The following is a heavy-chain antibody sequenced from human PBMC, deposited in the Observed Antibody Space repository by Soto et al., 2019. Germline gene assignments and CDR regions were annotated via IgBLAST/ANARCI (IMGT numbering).Heavy chain of an antibody. J-gene: IGHJ6*02. CDR1: GGSISSGDYY. D-gene: IGHD2-21*02. CDR3: ARAGRDGGYYYYGMDV. V-gene: IGHV4-30-4*01. CDR2: IYYSGST. Sequence: PSETLSLTCTVSGGSISSGDYYWSWILHPRGKGLEWIGYIYYSGSTYYNPSLKSRVTISVDTSKNQFSLKLSSVTAADTAVYYCARAGRDGGYYYYGMDVWGQGTTVTVSS.